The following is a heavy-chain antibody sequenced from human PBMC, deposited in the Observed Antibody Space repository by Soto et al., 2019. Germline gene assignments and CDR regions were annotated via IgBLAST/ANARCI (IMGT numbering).Heavy chain of an antibody. D-gene: IGHD1-26*01. CDR1: GFTFTNYW. CDR2: VDGEGSGT. J-gene: IGHJ1*01. V-gene: IGHV3-74*01. CDR3: GSGFEH. Sequence: EVQLVESGGGLVQPGGSLRLSCAASGFTFTNYWRHWVRQAPGKGLQWVARVDGEGSGTSYAGSVEGRFTISRDNAKNKLSLQLSSLSAYETAVYYGGSGFEHWGWGKLVSVSS.